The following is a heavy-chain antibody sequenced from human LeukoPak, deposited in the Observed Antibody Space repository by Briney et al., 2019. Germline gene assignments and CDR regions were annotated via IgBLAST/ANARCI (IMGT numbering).Heavy chain of an antibody. J-gene: IGHJ4*02. CDR3: ARSYGVTTNLFDY. CDR2: ISTSSSYI. Sequence: GGSLRLSCAAYGFTFSSYSMNWVRQAPGKGLEWVSFISTSSSYIYYADSVKGRFTISRDNAKNSLYLEMNSLRAEDTAVYYCARSYGVTTNLFDYWGQGTLVTVSS. CDR1: GFTFSSYS. V-gene: IGHV3-21*01. D-gene: IGHD4-17*01.